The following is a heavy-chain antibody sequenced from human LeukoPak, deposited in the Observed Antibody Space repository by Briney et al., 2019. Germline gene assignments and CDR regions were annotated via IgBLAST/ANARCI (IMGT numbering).Heavy chain of an antibody. V-gene: IGHV4-34*01. J-gene: IGHJ3*02. CDR2: INHSGST. Sequence: SETLSLTCAVYGGSFSGYYWSWIRQPPGKGLEWIGEINHSGSTNYNPSLKSRVTISVDTSKNQFSLKLSSVTAADTAVYYCATQRFTFFGGVPDDAFDIWGQGTRVTVSS. D-gene: IGHD3-3*01. CDR3: ATQRFTFFGGVPDDAFDI. CDR1: GGSFSGYY.